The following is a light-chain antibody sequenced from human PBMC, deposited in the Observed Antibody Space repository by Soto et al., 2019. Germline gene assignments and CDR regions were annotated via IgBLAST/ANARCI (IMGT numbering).Light chain of an antibody. J-gene: IGKJ1*01. V-gene: IGKV3-20*01. CDR2: GVS. CDR1: QSVSSSY. CDR3: QQYGSSPRT. Sequence: EIVLTQSPGTLSLSPGERATLSCRASQSVSSSYLAWYQQKPGQAPRLLIYGVSSRATGITDRFSGSGSGTDFTLTISRLEPEDFAVYYCQQYGSSPRTFGQGTNVEIK.